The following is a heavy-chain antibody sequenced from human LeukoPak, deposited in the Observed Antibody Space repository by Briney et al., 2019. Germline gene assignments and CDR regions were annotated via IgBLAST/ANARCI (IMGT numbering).Heavy chain of an antibody. D-gene: IGHD4-11*01. V-gene: IGHV3-23*01. CDR2: IRGSGVTT. CDR1: VFTFRGYG. J-gene: IGHJ4*02. CDR3: AKDAAANVDYPYYFDY. Sequence: GGSLRLSCAASVFTFRGYGMSWVRQAPGKGLEWVSAIRGSGVTTYYADSVKGRFTISRDNSRTTLYLLMNSLRAEDTAVYYCAKDAAANVDYPYYFDYWGQGALVTVSS.